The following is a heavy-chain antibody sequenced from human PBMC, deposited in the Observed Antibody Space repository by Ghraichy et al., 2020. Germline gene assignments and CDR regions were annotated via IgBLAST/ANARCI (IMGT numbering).Heavy chain of an antibody. V-gene: IGHV3-23*01. CDR3: AKDVGRGGGSCFHH. Sequence: LSITCAASGFTFSSYAMSWVRQAPGKGLEWVSAISGSGGNTYYADSVKGRFTFSRDNSKNTLYLQMNSLRAEDTAVYYCAKDVGRGGGSCFHHWGQGTLVTFSS. CDR1: GFTFSSYA. CDR2: ISGSGGNT. J-gene: IGHJ1*01. D-gene: IGHD2-15*01.